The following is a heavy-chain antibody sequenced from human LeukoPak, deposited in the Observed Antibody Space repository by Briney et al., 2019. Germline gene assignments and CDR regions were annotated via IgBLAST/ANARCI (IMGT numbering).Heavy chain of an antibody. Sequence: GGSLRLSCAASGFTFSNAWMSWVRQAPGKGLEWVGRIKSKTDGGTTDYAAPVKGRFTISRDDSKNTLYLQMNSLKTEDTAAYYCTTAGYYDFWSGYYPFDYWGQGTLVTVSS. CDR3: TTAGYYDFWSGYYPFDY. D-gene: IGHD3-3*01. CDR1: GFTFSNAW. V-gene: IGHV3-15*01. CDR2: IKSKTDGGTT. J-gene: IGHJ4*02.